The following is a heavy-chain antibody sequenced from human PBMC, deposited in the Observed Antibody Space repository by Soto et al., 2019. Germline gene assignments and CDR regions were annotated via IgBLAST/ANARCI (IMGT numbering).Heavy chain of an antibody. J-gene: IGHJ6*03. Sequence: GGSLRLSCAASGFTFSSYGMHWVRQAPGKGLEWVAVISYDGSNKYYADSVKGRFTISRDNSKNTLYLQMNSLRAEDTAVYYCAKDRGITMVRGVLYYYYYMDVWGKGTTVTVSS. D-gene: IGHD3-10*01. CDR2: ISYDGSNK. CDR3: AKDRGITMVRGVLYYYYYMDV. CDR1: GFTFSSYG. V-gene: IGHV3-30*18.